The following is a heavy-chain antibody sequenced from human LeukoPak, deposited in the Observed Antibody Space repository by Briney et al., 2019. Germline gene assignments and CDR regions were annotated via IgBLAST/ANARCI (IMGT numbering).Heavy chain of an antibody. CDR3: ARGGIAVAGTYFDY. J-gene: IGHJ4*02. Sequence: PSETLSLTCIVSGGSISSSSYYWSWIRQPPGKGLEWIGYIYYSGSTNYNPSLKSRVTISVDTSKNQFSLKLSSVTAADTAVYYCARGGIAVAGTYFDYWGQGTLVTVSS. CDR2: IYYSGST. V-gene: IGHV4-61*01. D-gene: IGHD6-19*01. CDR1: GGSISSSSYY.